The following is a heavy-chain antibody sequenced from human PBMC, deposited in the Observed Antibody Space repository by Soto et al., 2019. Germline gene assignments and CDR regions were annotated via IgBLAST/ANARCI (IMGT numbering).Heavy chain of an antibody. Sequence: GGSLRLSCAASGFTFSNAWMSWVRQAPGKGLEWLGRIKRKTDGGTTDYAAPVKGRFAISRDDSKNTLYLQVNSLKTEDTAVYYCTTEYYYDSTKWFDPWGQGTLVTVSS. CDR2: IKRKTDGGTT. D-gene: IGHD3-22*01. J-gene: IGHJ5*02. V-gene: IGHV3-15*01. CDR3: TTEYYYDSTKWFDP. CDR1: GFTFSNAW.